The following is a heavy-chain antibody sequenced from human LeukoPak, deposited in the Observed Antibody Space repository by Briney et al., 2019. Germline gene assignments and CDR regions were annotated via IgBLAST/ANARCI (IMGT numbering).Heavy chain of an antibody. CDR2: IYPGDSDT. V-gene: IGHV5-51*01. J-gene: IGHJ4*02. CDR1: GYSFTSYW. CDR3: ARLNPAGRIVGAMYDY. Sequence: GESLKISCEGSGYSFTSYWIGWVRQMPGKGLEWMGIIYPGDSDTRYSPSFQGQVTISADKSISTAYLQWSSLKASDTATYYCARLNPAGRIVGAMYDYWGQGTLVTVSS. D-gene: IGHD1-26*01.